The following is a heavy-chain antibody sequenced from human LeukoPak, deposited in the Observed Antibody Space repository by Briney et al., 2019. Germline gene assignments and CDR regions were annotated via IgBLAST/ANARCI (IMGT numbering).Heavy chain of an antibody. V-gene: IGHV3-21*01. Sequence: GGSLRLSCAASGFTFSSYSMNWVRQAPGKGLEWVSSISSSSSYIYYADSVKGRLTISRDNAKNSLYLQMNSLRAEDTAVYYCARDRSGSYLDYWGQGTLVTVSS. D-gene: IGHD1-26*01. CDR3: ARDRSGSYLDY. J-gene: IGHJ4*02. CDR2: ISSSSSYI. CDR1: GFTFSSYS.